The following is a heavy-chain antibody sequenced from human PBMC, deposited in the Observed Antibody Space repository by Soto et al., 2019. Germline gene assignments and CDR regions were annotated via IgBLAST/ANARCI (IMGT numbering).Heavy chain of an antibody. CDR3: ACIFSGGCSYGFYYYGMDV. CDR1: GGSFSGYY. V-gene: IGHV4-34*01. CDR2: INHSGST. J-gene: IGHJ6*02. Sequence: SETLSLTCAVYGGSFSGYYWTWIRQPPGTGLEWIGEINHSGSTNYNPSLKSRVTISVDTSKNQFSLKLSSVTAADTAMYYCACIFSGGCSYGFYYYGMDVWGQGTTVTVSS. D-gene: IGHD5-18*01.